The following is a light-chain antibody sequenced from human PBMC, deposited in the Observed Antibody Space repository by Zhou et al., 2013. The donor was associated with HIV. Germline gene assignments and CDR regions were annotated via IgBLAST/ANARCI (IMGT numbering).Light chain of an antibody. CDR2: AAS. V-gene: IGKV1-39*01. CDR3: QQTYSTPMCS. Sequence: DIQMTQSPSTLPASVGDRVTITCRASQSISSYLNWYQQKPGKAPKLLIYAASSLQSGVPSRFSGSGSGTDFTLTISSLQPEDFATYYCQQTYSTPMCSFGQGTKLEIK. J-gene: IGKJ2*04. CDR1: QSISSY.